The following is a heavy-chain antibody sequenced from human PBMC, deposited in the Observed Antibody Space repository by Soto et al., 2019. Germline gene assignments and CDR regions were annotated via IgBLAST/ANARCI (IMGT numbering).Heavy chain of an antibody. Sequence: ASVKVSCKASGYTFTGNGLHWVRQAPGQRPEWMGWISAGNGNTKYSQKFQGRVTMTRDTSTSTVYMELSSLRSEDTAVYYCAGVISSGYMVGARAFDIWGQGTMVTVSS. CDR1: GYTFTGNG. CDR2: ISAGNGNT. CDR3: AGVISSGYMVGARAFDI. D-gene: IGHD3-22*01. J-gene: IGHJ3*02. V-gene: IGHV1-3*01.